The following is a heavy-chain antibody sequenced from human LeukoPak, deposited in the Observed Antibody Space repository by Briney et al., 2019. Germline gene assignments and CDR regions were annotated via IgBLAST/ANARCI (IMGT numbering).Heavy chain of an antibody. Sequence: PGGSLRLSCAASGFPFRSYAMSWVRQAPGKGLEWVSAIGGSGGSTYYADSVKGRFTISRDNSNTTLYLQMNSLRAEDTAVYYCAKGRTTTVRFLIDYWGQGTLVTVSS. D-gene: IGHD4-17*01. V-gene: IGHV3-23*01. CDR2: IGGSGGST. CDR3: AKGRTTTVRFLIDY. J-gene: IGHJ4*02. CDR1: GFPFRSYA.